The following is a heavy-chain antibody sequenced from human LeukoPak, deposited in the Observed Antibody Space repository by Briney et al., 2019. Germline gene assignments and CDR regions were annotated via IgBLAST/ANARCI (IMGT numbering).Heavy chain of an antibody. Sequence: PSETLSLTCTVSGGSISNYYWTWIRQPPGKGLEWIGYIYYSGSTNYHPSLKSRVSISVDTSKNQFSLKLSSVTAADTAMYYCARASDRLQPPDYWGQGTLVTVSS. J-gene: IGHJ4*02. V-gene: IGHV4-59*01. CDR2: IYYSGST. D-gene: IGHD4-11*01. CDR3: ARASDRLQPPDY. CDR1: GGSISNYY.